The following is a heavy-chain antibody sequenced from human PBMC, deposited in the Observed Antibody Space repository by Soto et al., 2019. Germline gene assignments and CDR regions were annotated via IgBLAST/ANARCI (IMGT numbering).Heavy chain of an antibody. Sequence: EVQLLESGGGLVQPGGSLRLSCAASGFTFSSYAMSWVRQAPGKGLEWVSAISGSGGSTYYADSVKGRFTISRDNSKNALYLQMNSLRAEDTAVYYCAKSLSPAGNAFDIWGQGTMVTVSS. CDR2: ISGSGGST. V-gene: IGHV3-23*01. J-gene: IGHJ3*02. CDR1: GFTFSSYA. CDR3: AKSLSPAGNAFDI.